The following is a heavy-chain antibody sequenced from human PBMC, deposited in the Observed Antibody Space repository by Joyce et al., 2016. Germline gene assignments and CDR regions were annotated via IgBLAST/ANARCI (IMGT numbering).Heavy chain of an antibody. Sequence: QVQLVQSGSELKKLGASVKVSCKASGYSFTSTGMNWLRQAPAQGLEWMGWVNTRCWQPAYAQSFTRLFVYTFDRSASTAFMQISRTQPEETAGCYCMSQMEAPPFCCWCQGALVTVSS. D-gene: IGHD3-3*02. J-gene: IGHJ4*02. CDR3: MSQMEAPPFCC. CDR1: GYSFTSTG. CDR2: VNTRCWQP. V-gene: IGHV7-4-1*02.